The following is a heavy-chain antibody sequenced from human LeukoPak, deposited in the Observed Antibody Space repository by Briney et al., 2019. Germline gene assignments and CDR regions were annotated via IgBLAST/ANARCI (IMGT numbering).Heavy chain of an antibody. CDR1: GGSISSGSYY. D-gene: IGHD3-10*01. J-gene: IGHJ3*02. CDR2: IYHSGST. CDR3: ARELHTYYYGSGSYADAFDI. V-gene: IGHV4-39*07. Sequence: PSETLSLTCTVSGGSISSGSYYWGWIRQPPGKGLEWIGSIYHSGSTYYNPSLKSRVTISVDTSKNQFSLKLSSVTAADTAVYYCARELHTYYYGSGSYADAFDIWGQGTMVTVSS.